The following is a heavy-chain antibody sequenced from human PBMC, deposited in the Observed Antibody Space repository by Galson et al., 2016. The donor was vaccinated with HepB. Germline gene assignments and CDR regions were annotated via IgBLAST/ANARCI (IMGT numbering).Heavy chain of an antibody. CDR2: LNKDGSEK. J-gene: IGHJ4*02. CDR1: GFTFRTSW. Sequence: SLRLSCAASGFTFRTSWMSWVRQPPGKGLEWVANLNKDGSEKYYMDSVKGRFTISRDNAKNALYLQMNSLRAEDTAVYYCARTIVAVPGANDYFDYWGQGTLVTVSS. CDR3: ARTIVAVPGANDYFDY. D-gene: IGHD2-2*01. V-gene: IGHV3-7*01.